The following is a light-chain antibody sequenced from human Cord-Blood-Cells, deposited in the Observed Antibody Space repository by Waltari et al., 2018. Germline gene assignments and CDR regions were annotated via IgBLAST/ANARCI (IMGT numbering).Light chain of an antibody. Sequence: EIVLTQSPATLSLSPGERATLSCRASQSVSSYLAWYQQKPGQAPRLLIYDASNRATGIPARFSGSGSGTDFTLTISSLEPEEFAVYYCQQRSNWYTFGQGTKLEIK. CDR1: QSVSSY. J-gene: IGKJ2*01. V-gene: IGKV3-11*01. CDR3: QQRSNWYT. CDR2: DAS.